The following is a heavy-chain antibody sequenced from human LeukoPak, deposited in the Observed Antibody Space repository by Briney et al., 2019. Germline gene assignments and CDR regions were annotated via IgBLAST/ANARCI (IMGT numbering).Heavy chain of an antibody. D-gene: IGHD6-19*01. CDR2: INSDGSEG. CDR3: ARETVAFDY. CDR1: GFTFSGFW. V-gene: IGHV3-7*01. J-gene: IGHJ4*02. Sequence: GGSLRLSCAVSGFTFSGFWMSWSRQAPGKGLEWVASINSDGSEGYYADVVKGRFTISRDNAKNTLYLQMNSLRAEDTAVYYCARETVAFDYWGQGTLVTVSS.